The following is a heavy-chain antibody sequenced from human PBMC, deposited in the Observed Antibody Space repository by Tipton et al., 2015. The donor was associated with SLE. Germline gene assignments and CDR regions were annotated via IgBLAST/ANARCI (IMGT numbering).Heavy chain of an antibody. Sequence: SLRLSCAASGFTFSSYAMSWVRQAPGKGLEWVSAISGSGGSTYYADSVKGRFTISRDNSKNTLYLQMNSLRAEDTAFYYCAKDGGYYYESSGSQNYFDYWGQGALVTVSS. CDR2: ISGSGGST. J-gene: IGHJ4*02. V-gene: IGHV3-23*01. D-gene: IGHD3-22*01. CDR1: GFTFSSYA. CDR3: AKDGGYYYESSGSQNYFDY.